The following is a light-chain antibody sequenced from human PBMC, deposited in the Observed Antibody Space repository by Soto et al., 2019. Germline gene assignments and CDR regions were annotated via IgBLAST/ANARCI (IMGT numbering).Light chain of an antibody. CDR1: SSDVGGYDH. Sequence: QSALTQPRSVSGSPGQSVTISCTGSSSDVGGYDHVSWYQQHPGKAPKLIIFDVTKRPSGVPHRFSGSKSGNTASLTISGLQAEDEADYYCSSYTSSSTYVFGTGTKLTVL. J-gene: IGLJ1*01. CDR2: DVT. CDR3: SSYTSSSTYV. V-gene: IGLV2-11*01.